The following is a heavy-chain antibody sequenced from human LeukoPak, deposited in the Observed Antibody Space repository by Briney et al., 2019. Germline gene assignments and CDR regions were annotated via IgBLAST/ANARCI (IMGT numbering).Heavy chain of an antibody. D-gene: IGHD3-10*01. J-gene: IGHJ5*02. Sequence: GGSLRLSSAASGFTFSSDGMHWVRQAPGKGLEWEAVIWYDGSNKYYADSVKDRFTISRDNSKNTLYLQMNSLRAEDTAVYYCARYRLWFGELFSPGWFDPWGQGTLVTVSS. CDR2: IWYDGSNK. CDR1: GFTFSSDG. V-gene: IGHV3-33*01. CDR3: ARYRLWFGELFSPGWFDP.